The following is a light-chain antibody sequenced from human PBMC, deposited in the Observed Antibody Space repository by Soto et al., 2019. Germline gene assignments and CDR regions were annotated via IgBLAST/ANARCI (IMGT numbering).Light chain of an antibody. CDR2: DAS. Sequence: DIQMTQSPSTLSASVGDGVTITCRASQSISTWLAWYQQKPGKAPKLLIYDASTLESGVPSRFSGSGSGTEFTLTISSLQPDDFATYYCQQYSTYTPRTFGQGTKVEIK. CDR3: QQYSTYTPRT. J-gene: IGKJ1*01. CDR1: QSISTW. V-gene: IGKV1-5*01.